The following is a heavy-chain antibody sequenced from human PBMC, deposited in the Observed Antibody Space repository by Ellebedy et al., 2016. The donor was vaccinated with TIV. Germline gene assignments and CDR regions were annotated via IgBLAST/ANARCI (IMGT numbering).Heavy chain of an antibody. CDR3: ASYEAATPYGMDV. CDR2: IYYSGST. D-gene: IGHD5-12*01. J-gene: IGHJ6*02. CDR1: GGSISSGDYY. Sequence: SETLSLXXTVSGGSISSGDYYWSWIRQPPGKGLEWIGYIYYSGSTYYNPSLKSRVTISVDTSKNQFSLKLSSVTAADTAVYYCASYEAATPYGMDVWGQGTTVTVSS. V-gene: IGHV4-30-4*01.